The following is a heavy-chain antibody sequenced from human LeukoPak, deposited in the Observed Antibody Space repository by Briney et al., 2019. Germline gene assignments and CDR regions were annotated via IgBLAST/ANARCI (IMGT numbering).Heavy chain of an antibody. CDR3: ARDKRQPHLGYMDV. CDR1: SGSISSSSYF. J-gene: IGHJ6*03. Sequence: SETLSLTCTVSSGSISSSSYFWGWIRQPPGKGLEWIGNVFYTGNSYYNPSLKSRVIISVDTSRNQFSLRLSSVTAADTAVYYCARDKRQPHLGYMDVWGKGTTVTVSS. CDR2: VFYTGNS. D-gene: IGHD1-1*01. V-gene: IGHV4-39*07.